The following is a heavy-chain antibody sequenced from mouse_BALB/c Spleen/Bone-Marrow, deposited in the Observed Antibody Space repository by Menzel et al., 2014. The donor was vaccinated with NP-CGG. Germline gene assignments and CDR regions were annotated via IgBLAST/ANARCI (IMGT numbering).Heavy chain of an antibody. CDR3: ARKGAMITHYYAMDY. CDR1: GFTFSSFG. V-gene: IGHV5-17*02. Sequence: EVQLVESGGGLVQPGGSRNLSCAASGFTFSSFGMHWVRQAPEKGLEWVAYISNGSSTIYYADTVKGRFTISRDNPKNTLFLQMTSLRSEDTAMYYCARKGAMITHYYAMDYWGQGTSVTVSS. D-gene: IGHD2-4*01. J-gene: IGHJ4*01. CDR2: ISNGSSTI.